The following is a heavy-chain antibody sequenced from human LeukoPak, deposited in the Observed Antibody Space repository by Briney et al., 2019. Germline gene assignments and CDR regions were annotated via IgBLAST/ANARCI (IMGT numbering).Heavy chain of an antibody. CDR2: INPSDGST. Sequence: ASVKVSCKASGYTFTNYYMHWVRQAPGQGLEWMGIINPSDGSTRYAQKFQGRVTMTRDMSTSTVYMELSSLRSQDTAVYYCARGAQQSDGSSWYYYMDVWGKGTTVTISS. CDR3: ARGAQQSDGSSWYYYMDV. CDR1: GYTFTNYY. J-gene: IGHJ6*03. D-gene: IGHD6-13*01. V-gene: IGHV1-46*01.